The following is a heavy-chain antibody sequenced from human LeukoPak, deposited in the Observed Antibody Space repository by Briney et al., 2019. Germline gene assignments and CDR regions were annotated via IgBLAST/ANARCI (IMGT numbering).Heavy chain of an antibody. V-gene: IGHV3-74*01. Sequence: GGSLRLSCAASGFTLSNSWMLWVRQPPGKGLKYVSEINNDGSRTSYADSVKGRFTISRDGAENTLFLQMNSLRAEDTAVYFCARGGVSGGFDYWGQGTLVTVSS. D-gene: IGHD3-10*01. CDR2: INNDGSRT. CDR1: GFTLSNSW. CDR3: ARGGVSGGFDY. J-gene: IGHJ4*02.